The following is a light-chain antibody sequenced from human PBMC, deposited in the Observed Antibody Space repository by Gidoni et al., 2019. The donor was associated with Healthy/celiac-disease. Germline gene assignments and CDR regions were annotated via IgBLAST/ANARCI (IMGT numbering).Light chain of an antibody. Sequence: SSELTQDPAVSVALGQTVRITCQGDSLRSYYASWYQQKPGQAPVLVIYGKNNRPSGIPDRFSGSSSGNTASLTITGAQAEDEADYYCNSRDSSGNSLRVFGGGTKLTVL. CDR1: SLRSYY. CDR3: NSRDSSGNSLRV. V-gene: IGLV3-19*01. J-gene: IGLJ3*02. CDR2: GKN.